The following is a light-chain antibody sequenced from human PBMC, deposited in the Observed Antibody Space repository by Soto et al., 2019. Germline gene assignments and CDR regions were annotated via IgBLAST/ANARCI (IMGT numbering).Light chain of an antibody. CDR1: HSISSY. CDR2: AAS. V-gene: IGKV1-39*01. Sequence: DIQMTQSPSSLSASIGDRVTITCRAGHSISSYLNWYQQKPGKAPKLLIYAASSLQSGVPSRFSGSGSGTDFTLTINSLQPEDFATYYCQHTYSAPYTFGQGTKVDNK. CDR3: QHTYSAPYT. J-gene: IGKJ2*01.